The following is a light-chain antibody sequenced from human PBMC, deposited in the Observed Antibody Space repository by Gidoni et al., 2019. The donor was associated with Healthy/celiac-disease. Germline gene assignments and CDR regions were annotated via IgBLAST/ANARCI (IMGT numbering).Light chain of an antibody. Sequence: EIVMTQSPATLSVSPGERATLSCRASQSVSSNLAWNQQKPGQAPRLLIYGASIRATGIPARFSGSGSGTEFTLTISSLQSEDFAVYYCQQYNNWPPVTFGQGTKVEIK. CDR1: QSVSSN. V-gene: IGKV3D-15*01. J-gene: IGKJ1*01. CDR2: GAS. CDR3: QQYNNWPPVT.